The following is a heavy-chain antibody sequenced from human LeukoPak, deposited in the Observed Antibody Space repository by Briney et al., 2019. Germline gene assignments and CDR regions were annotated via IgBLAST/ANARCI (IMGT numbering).Heavy chain of an antibody. CDR2: IYHSGST. V-gene: IGHV4-59*12. CDR3: AREIAGDRIDY. Sequence: SETLSLTCTVSGGSISSYYWSWIRQPPGKGLEWIGYIYHSGSTYYNPSLKSRVTISVDRSKNQFSLKLSSVTAADTAVYYCAREIAGDRIDYWGQGTLVTVSS. CDR1: GGSISSYY. J-gene: IGHJ4*02. D-gene: IGHD7-27*01.